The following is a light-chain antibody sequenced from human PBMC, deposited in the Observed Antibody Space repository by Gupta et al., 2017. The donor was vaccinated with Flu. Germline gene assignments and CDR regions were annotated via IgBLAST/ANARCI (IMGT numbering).Light chain of an antibody. J-gene: IGLJ1*01. Sequence: QSVLTQPPSLSAAPGQTVTISCPGSISNIGGHFVSWYQQLPGTAPKLLIYENNLRPSGVPGRFSGSKSGTAATLDITGLQTGDEADYYCGTWDSSLSGSVFGTGTKVTVL. CDR2: ENN. CDR1: ISNIGGHF. V-gene: IGLV1-51*02. CDR3: GTWDSSLSGSV.